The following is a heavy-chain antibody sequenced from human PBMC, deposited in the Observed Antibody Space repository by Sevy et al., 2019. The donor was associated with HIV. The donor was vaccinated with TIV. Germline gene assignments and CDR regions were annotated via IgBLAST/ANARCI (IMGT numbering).Heavy chain of an antibody. CDR1: GFIFSSYD. D-gene: IGHD6-13*01. Sequence: GGSLRLSCAASGFIFSSYDMSWVRQAPGKGLEWVSSISNSGGSTYYADSVRGRFTISRDNSKNTLYLQMNSLRAEDTAVYYCTKDRGIIAAGFDYWGQGTLVTVSS. V-gene: IGHV3-23*01. J-gene: IGHJ4*02. CDR3: TKDRGIIAAGFDY. CDR2: ISNSGGST.